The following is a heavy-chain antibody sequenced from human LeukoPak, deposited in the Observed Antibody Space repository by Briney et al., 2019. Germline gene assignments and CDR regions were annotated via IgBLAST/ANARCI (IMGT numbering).Heavy chain of an antibody. CDR2: ISSSSSYT. V-gene: IGHV3-21*05. D-gene: IGHD2-15*01. Sequence: GGSLRLSCAASGFTFSRYWMHWVRQVPGKGLEWVSYISSSSSYTNYADSVKGRFTISRDNAKNSLYLQMNSLRAEDTAVYYCARDYCSGGSCSDAFDIWGQGTMVTVSS. CDR1: GFTFSRYW. CDR3: ARDYCSGGSCSDAFDI. J-gene: IGHJ3*02.